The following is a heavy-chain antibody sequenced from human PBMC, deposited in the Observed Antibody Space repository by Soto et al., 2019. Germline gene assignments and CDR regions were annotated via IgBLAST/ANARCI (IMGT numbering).Heavy chain of an antibody. V-gene: IGHV4-39*01. D-gene: IGHD6-6*01. CDR2: IYYSGST. CDR1: GGSISSSSYY. CDR3: ASSSLSRYCFDY. Sequence: PSETLSLTCTVSGGSISSSSYYWGWIRQPPGKGLEWIGSIYYSGSTYYNPSLKSRVTISVDTSKNQFSLKLSSVTAADTAVYYCASSSLSRYCFDYWGQGTLVTVSS. J-gene: IGHJ4*02.